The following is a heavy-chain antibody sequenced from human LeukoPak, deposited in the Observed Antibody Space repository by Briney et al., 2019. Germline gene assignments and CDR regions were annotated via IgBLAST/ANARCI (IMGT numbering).Heavy chain of an antibody. J-gene: IGHJ3*01. D-gene: IGHD3-22*01. V-gene: IGHV3-23*01. CDR2: ISGSGGST. CDR1: GFTFSSYA. Sequence: GGSLRLSCAASGFTFSSYAMSWVRQAPGKGLEWVSAISGSGGSTYYADSVKGRFTISRDNSKSTLYLQMNSLRAEDTAVYYCAKGAGSSGYYGDAFDVCGQGTMVTVSS. CDR3: AKGAGSSGYYGDAFDV.